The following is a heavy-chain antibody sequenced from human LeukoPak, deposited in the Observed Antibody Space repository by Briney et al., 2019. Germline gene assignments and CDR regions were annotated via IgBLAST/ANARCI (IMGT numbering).Heavy chain of an antibody. CDR3: ARDFSAYYYDSSGYRDAFDI. CDR2: IIPIFGTA. Sequence: ASVKVPCKASGGTFSSYAISWVRQAPGQGLEWMGGIIPIFGTANYAQKFQGRVTITTDESTSTAYMELSSLRSEDTAVYCCARDFSAYYYDSSGYRDAFDIWGQGTMVTVSS. J-gene: IGHJ3*02. V-gene: IGHV1-69*05. D-gene: IGHD3-22*01. CDR1: GGTFSSYA.